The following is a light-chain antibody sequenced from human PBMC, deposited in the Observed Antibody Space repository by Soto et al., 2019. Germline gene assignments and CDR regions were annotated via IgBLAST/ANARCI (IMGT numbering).Light chain of an antibody. Sequence: EIVLTQSPATLSLSPGKRATLSCRASQSVSSYLAWYQQKPGQAPRLLIYDASNRATGIPARFSGSGSGTDFTLTISSLEPEDFVVYYCQQRTNWPPKYTFGQGTKLEIK. J-gene: IGKJ2*01. CDR1: QSVSSY. V-gene: IGKV3-11*01. CDR3: QQRTNWPPKYT. CDR2: DAS.